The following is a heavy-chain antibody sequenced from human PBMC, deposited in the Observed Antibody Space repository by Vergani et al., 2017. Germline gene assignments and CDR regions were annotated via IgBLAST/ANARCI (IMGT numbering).Heavy chain of an antibody. CDR2: IYPGDSDT. Sequence: EVQLVQSGAEVKKPGDSLKISCKVSGYSFTSYWIGWVHQMPGKGLEWMGIIYPGDSDTIYSPSFEGQVTIPADKSISTAYLQWSSLKASDTAMYYCARQEDSSWPGDYWGQGTLVTVSS. V-gene: IGHV5-51*07. D-gene: IGHD6-13*01. J-gene: IGHJ4*02. CDR3: ARQEDSSWPGDY. CDR1: GYSFTSYW.